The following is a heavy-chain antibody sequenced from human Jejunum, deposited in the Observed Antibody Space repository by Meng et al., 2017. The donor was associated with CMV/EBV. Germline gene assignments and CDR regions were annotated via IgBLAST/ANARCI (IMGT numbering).Heavy chain of an antibody. J-gene: IGHJ4*02. CDR2: MSATGSV. Sequence: SGLTWWSWLRQSQGKGLEWIADMSATGSVNYHPSHKRGVIKSLSRSKNHYSLKLIYVTAADTAVYYCARGRCTRNISYEGTFGYWGQGTLVTVSS. CDR1: SGLTW. D-gene: IGHD2-8*01. CDR3: ARGRCTRNISYEGTFGY. V-gene: IGHV4-4*02.